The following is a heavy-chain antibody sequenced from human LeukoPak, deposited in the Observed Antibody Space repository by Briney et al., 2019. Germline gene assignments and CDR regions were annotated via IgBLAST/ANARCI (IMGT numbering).Heavy chain of an antibody. Sequence: ASVKVSCKASGYTFTVYYIHWMRQAPGQGLEWMGWITAYNDNTNYAQKLQGRVTMTTDTSTSTAYMELRSLRSDDTAVYYCARALLWFGEPSHIDYWGQGTLVTASS. J-gene: IGHJ4*02. CDR1: GYTFTVYY. V-gene: IGHV1-18*04. D-gene: IGHD3-10*01. CDR2: ITAYNDNT. CDR3: ARALLWFGEPSHIDY.